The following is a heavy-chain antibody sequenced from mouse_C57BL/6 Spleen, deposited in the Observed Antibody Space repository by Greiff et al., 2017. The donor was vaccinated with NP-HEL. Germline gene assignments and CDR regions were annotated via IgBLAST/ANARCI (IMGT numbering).Heavy chain of an antibody. CDR2: IWGDGST. D-gene: IGHD1-1*01. J-gene: IGHJ4*01. V-gene: IGHV2-3*01. CDR3: AKATTVVVYYYAMDY. CDR1: GFSLTSYG. Sequence: VQLKESGPGLVAPSQSLSITCTVSGFSLTSYGVSWVRQPPGKGLEWLGVIWGDGSTTYHSAPISRLSISKDNSKSQVFLKLNSLRTDDTATYYCAKATTVVVYYYAMDYWGQGTSVTVSS.